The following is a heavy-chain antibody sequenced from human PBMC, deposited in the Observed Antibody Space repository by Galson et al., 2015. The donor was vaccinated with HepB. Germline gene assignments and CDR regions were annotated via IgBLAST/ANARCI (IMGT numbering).Heavy chain of an antibody. Sequence: SVKVSCKASGYTFTGYYMHWVRQAPGQGLEWMAWIHPSSGVTNYAQKFQGRVAVTRDTSISTAYMELNRLTSDDTALYYCAILGGTTVITGTPSDDAFDMWGQGTMVTVSS. D-gene: IGHD4-23*01. CDR3: AILGGTTVITGTPSDDAFDM. J-gene: IGHJ3*02. CDR2: IHPSSGVT. V-gene: IGHV1-2*02. CDR1: GYTFTGYY.